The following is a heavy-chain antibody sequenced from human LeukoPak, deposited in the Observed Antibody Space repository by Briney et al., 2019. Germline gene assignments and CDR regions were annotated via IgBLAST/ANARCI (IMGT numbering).Heavy chain of an antibody. J-gene: IGHJ4*02. CDR2: ITGNAGSL. CDR3: AKSVGYYDSSGYLDY. V-gene: IGHV3-23*01. Sequence: PGGSLRLSCAASGFTFSNSPMSWVRQTPGKGLEWVSAITGNAGSLYHAGSVKGRFTISRSNSKNTLYLQMNSLRAEDTAVYYCAKSVGYYDSSGYLDYWGQGTLVTVSS. D-gene: IGHD3-22*01. CDR1: GFTFSNSP.